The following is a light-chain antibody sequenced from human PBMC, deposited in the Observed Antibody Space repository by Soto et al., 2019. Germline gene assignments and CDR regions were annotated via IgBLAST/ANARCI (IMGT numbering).Light chain of an antibody. CDR3: VQGLRTPPT. CDR2: LGS. J-gene: IGKJ1*01. CDR1: QSLLHSTGYNY. V-gene: IGKV2-28*01. Sequence: DIVMTQSPLSLSVTPGEPASISCRSSQSLLHSTGYNYLDWYLQKPGQSPQLLIYLGSNRASGVXHXXRRSGSGTDFTLKISRVEAADVGVYYCVQGLRTPPTFGRGATVEIK.